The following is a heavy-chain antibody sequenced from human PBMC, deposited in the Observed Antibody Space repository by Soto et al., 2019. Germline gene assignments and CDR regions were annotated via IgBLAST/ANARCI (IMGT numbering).Heavy chain of an antibody. CDR3: AITYCRDNSCPRDFDF. CDR1: GGTFNTYT. D-gene: IGHD2-21*01. J-gene: IGHJ4*02. V-gene: IGHV1-69*02. CDR2: FIPILDMA. Sequence: QVQVVQSGAEVKKPESSVKVSCKPSGGTFNTYTVNWVRLAPGHGLEWMGRFIPILDMANHAQKFQDRVPITADRSTFTAYMELNSLTSDDTAVYYCAITYCRDNSCPRDFDFWGPGTRVTVSS.